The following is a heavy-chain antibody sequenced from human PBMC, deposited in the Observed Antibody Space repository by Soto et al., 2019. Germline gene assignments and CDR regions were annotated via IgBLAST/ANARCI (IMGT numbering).Heavy chain of an antibody. Sequence: ASVKASCKASGDTITSYYMHWVRQAPGQGLEWMGIINPSGGSTSYAQKFQGRVTMTRDTSTSTVYMELSSLRSEDTAVYYCARVSSWSCFDYWGQGTLVTVSS. CDR2: INPSGGST. V-gene: IGHV1-46*01. CDR1: GDTITSYY. CDR3: ARVSSWSCFDY. D-gene: IGHD6-13*01. J-gene: IGHJ4*02.